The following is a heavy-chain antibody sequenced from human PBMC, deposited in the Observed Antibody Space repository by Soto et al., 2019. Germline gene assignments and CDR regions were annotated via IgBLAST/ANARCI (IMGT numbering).Heavy chain of an antibody. CDR2: IYYSGIT. CDR3: ARDLNDYPNWFDP. CDR1: GGSVSSADHY. J-gene: IGHJ5*02. Sequence: SETLSLTCTVSGGSVSSADHYRSWIRQTPGKGLEWIGYIYYSGITYYTPSLKSRVSMTVDTSKNQFSLKLHSETAADTAIYYCARDLNDYPNWFDPWGQGILVTVSS. D-gene: IGHD4-17*01. V-gene: IGHV4-30-4*01.